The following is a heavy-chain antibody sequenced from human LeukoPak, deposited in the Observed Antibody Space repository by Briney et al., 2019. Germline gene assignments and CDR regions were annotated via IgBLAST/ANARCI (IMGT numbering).Heavy chain of an antibody. CDR2: ISYSGNT. J-gene: IGHJ4*02. V-gene: IGHV4-59*08. D-gene: IGHD3-16*01. CDR3: ARHTTHGDYNPNDY. CDR1: GGSISNYY. Sequence: SQTLSLTCTVSGGSISNYYWSWLRQPPGKELEWIGYISYSGNTDSNPSLKSRVTISVDTSKNQFSLKLSSVTAADTAVYYCARHTTHGDYNPNDYWGQGTLVTVSS.